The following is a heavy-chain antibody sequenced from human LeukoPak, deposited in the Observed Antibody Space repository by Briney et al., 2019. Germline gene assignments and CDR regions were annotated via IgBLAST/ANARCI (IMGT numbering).Heavy chain of an antibody. V-gene: IGHV4-59*01. Sequence: SETLSLTCTVSGGSISSYYWSWIRQPPGKGLEWIGYIYYSGSTNYNPSLKSRVTISVDTSKDQFSLKLSSVTAADTAVYYCAGTTGYSYGNIDYWGQGTLVIVSS. D-gene: IGHD5-18*01. J-gene: IGHJ4*02. CDR1: GGSISSYY. CDR2: IYYSGST. CDR3: AGTTGYSYGNIDY.